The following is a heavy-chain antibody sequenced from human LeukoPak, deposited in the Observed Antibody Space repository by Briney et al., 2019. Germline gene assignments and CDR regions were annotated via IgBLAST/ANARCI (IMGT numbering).Heavy chain of an antibody. J-gene: IGHJ4*02. V-gene: IGHV3-30*04. D-gene: IGHD3-10*01. CDR2: ISYDGSNK. Sequence: GRSLRLSCAASGFTFSSYAMSWVRQAPGKGLEWVAVISYDGSNKYYADSVKGRFTISRDNSKNTLYLQMNSLRAEDTAVYYCARDSALDYWGQGTLVTVSS. CDR1: GFTFSSYA. CDR3: ARDSALDY.